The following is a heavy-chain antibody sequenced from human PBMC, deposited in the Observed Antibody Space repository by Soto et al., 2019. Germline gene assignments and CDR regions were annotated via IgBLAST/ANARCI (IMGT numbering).Heavy chain of an antibody. CDR1: GFAFSNFA. J-gene: IGHJ5*02. V-gene: IGHV3-23*01. Sequence: EAQLLESGGGLVQPGGSLRLSCAASGFAFSNFAMSWVRQAPGKGLEWVSAIGSGSRGTHYAESVEDRFIISRDDSKNILYLQLNSLPAADTAVYYCAAPRVAVPHTRYFDPWGQGTQVTVSP. CDR3: AAPRVAVPHTRYFDP. CDR2: IGSGSRGT. D-gene: IGHD6-19*01.